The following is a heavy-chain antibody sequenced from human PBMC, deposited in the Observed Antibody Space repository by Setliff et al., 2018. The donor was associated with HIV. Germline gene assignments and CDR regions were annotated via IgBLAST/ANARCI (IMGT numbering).Heavy chain of an antibody. Sequence: PGGSLRLSCAVSGFTFSTYAMSWVRQAPGKGLEWVSTISAGGGSTYYADSVKGRFTVSRDNSNNTVYLQMNSLRAEDTAMYYCAKTQTVITVYGPFDSWGQGTPVTVSS. CDR2: ISAGGGST. J-gene: IGHJ4*02. CDR3: AKTQTVITVYGPFDS. CDR1: GFTFSTYA. D-gene: IGHD4-4*01. V-gene: IGHV3-23*01.